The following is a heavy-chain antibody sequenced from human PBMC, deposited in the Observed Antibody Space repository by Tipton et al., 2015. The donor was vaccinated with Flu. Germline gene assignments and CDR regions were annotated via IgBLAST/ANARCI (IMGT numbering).Heavy chain of an antibody. CDR3: ARPIVLWLHGCSVGFDAFDI. CDR1: GYTFTSYY. Sequence: QLVQSGAEVKKPGASVKVSCKASGYTFTSYYMHWVRQPPGQGLEWMGIINPSGGSTSYAQKFQGRVTMTRDTSTSTVYMELISLRSADTAVYYCARPIVLWLHGCSVGFDAFDIWGQWTMVTVSS. CDR2: INPSGGST. V-gene: IGHV1-46*01. D-gene: IGHD5-18*01. J-gene: IGHJ3*02.